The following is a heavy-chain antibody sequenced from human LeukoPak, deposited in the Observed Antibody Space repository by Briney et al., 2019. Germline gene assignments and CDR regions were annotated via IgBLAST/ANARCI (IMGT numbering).Heavy chain of an antibody. CDR2: IGYDGSNE. V-gene: IGHV3-33*01. J-gene: IGHJ4*02. D-gene: IGHD3-10*01. Sequence: GGSLRLSCVTSGFTFSNYDMHWVRQAPGEGLEWVAVIGYDGSNEYYGDSVKGRFTISRDNYKNILFLQMNSLTVEDTAIYYCASDGAHWGQGTLVTVSS. CDR3: ASDGAH. CDR1: GFTFSNYD.